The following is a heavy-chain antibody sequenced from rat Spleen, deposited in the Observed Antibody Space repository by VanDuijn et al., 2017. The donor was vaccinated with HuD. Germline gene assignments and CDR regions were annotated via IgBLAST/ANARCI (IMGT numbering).Heavy chain of an antibody. CDR3: AREGTVSRYFDF. CDR1: GFSLTTYN. Sequence: QVQLKESGPGLVKPSETLSLTCTVSGFSLTTYNVNWVRQLPGKGLEWMGVIWGDGNTAFSSALKSRLSSSRDTSKNQVFLKMNSLQSEDTTTYYCAREGTVSRYFDFWGPGTMVTVSS. D-gene: IGHD1-1*01. V-gene: IGHV2-32*01. CDR2: IWGDGNT. J-gene: IGHJ1*01.